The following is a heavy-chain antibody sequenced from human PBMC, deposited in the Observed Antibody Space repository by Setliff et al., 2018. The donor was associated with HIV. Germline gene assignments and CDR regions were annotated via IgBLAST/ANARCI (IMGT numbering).Heavy chain of an antibody. CDR2: VSSGGST. Sequence: SETLSLTCSVSGDSLSSATYYWGWIRQPPGKGLEWIGSVSSGGSTLYNPSLKSRVTISVDTSKNQFSLKLSSVTAADTAVYYCARATGYFDLWGRGTLVTVSS. CDR1: GDSLSSATYY. V-gene: IGHV4-39*07. J-gene: IGHJ2*01. CDR3: ARATGYFDL.